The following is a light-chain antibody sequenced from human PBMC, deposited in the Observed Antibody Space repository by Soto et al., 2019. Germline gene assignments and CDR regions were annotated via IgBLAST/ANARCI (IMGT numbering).Light chain of an antibody. CDR3: QQRYNWPIT. Sequence: EIVLTQSQSSLSLSPLETATLSRRASQSVSSYLAWYQQKPGQAPRLLIYADSNRATGIPARFSGSGSGTDFTLTISSLEPEDFSVYYCQQRYNWPITFGQGTRLEIK. CDR2: ADS. J-gene: IGKJ5*01. CDR1: QSVSSY. V-gene: IGKV3-11*01.